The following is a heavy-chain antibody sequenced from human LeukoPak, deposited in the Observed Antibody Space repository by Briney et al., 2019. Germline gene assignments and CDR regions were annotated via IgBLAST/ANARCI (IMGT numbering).Heavy chain of an antibody. V-gene: IGHV3-74*01. D-gene: IGHD1-26*01. CDR1: GVTFSSYW. Sequence: GGSLRLSCAASGVTFSSYWMHWVRQAPGKGLVWVSRISSDGSSTTYADSVKGRFTISRDNAKNTLYLQMNSPRAEDTAVYYCARGYSGSYRVDYWGQGTLVTVSS. CDR2: ISSDGSST. J-gene: IGHJ4*02. CDR3: ARGYSGSYRVDY.